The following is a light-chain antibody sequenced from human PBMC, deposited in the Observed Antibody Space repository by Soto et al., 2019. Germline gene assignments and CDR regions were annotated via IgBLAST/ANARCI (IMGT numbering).Light chain of an antibody. Sequence: DIHLTQSPSLRFSSLGDRATITCRASQGISKYVAWYQQKPGKAPKLLVYAAVVLQDGVPSRFSATGSATEFILIITGLKQEDFATYYCQQVKYYPFTFCGGTKVDIK. CDR3: QQVKYYPFT. J-gene: IGKJ4*01. V-gene: IGKV1-9*01. CDR1: QGISKY. CDR2: AAV.